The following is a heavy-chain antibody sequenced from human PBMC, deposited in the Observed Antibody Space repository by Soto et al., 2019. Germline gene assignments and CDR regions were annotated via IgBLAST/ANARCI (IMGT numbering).Heavy chain of an antibody. V-gene: IGHV3-33*01. CDR2: INYDGSSK. CDR3: ARCKQKVMHCGLDV. J-gene: IGHJ6*02. CDR1: GFIFSSYG. D-gene: IGHD2-21*01. Sequence: QVNLVESGGGAVQRGRSLRVSCAASGFIFSSYGMHWVRQAPGKGLEWVAFINYDGSSKFYGDAVKGRFTISRDNSKNTVHLQMNSLRGEDTAVYYCARCKQKVMHCGLDVWGHGATVTVSS.